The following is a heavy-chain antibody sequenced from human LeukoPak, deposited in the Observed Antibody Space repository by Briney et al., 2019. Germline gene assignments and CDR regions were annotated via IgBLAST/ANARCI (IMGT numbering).Heavy chain of an antibody. CDR1: GGSISSSNW. Sequence: TSETLSLTCAVSGGSISSSNWWSWVRQPPGKGLEWIGEIYHGGSTNYNPSLKSRVTISVDKSKNQFSLKLSSVTAADTAVYYCAIDSSGPYQGDYWGQGTLVTVSS. CDR2: IYHGGST. D-gene: IGHD3-22*01. V-gene: IGHV4-4*02. J-gene: IGHJ4*02. CDR3: AIDSSGPYQGDY.